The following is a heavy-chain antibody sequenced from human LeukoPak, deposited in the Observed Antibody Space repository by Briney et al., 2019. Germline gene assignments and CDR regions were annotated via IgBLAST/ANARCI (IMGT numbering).Heavy chain of an antibody. V-gene: IGHV4-39*07. Sequence: SETLSLTCTVSGGSISSSSYYWGWIRQPPGKGLEWIGSIYYSGSTYYNPSLKSRVTISVDTSKNQFSLKLSSVTAADTAVYYWARAGPGWFGESYYYMDVWGKGTTVTISS. CDR2: IYYSGST. CDR3: ARAGPGWFGESYYYMDV. D-gene: IGHD3-10*01. CDR1: GGSISSSSYY. J-gene: IGHJ6*03.